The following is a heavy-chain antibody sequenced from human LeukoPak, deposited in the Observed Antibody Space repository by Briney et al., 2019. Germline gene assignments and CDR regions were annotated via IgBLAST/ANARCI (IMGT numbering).Heavy chain of an antibody. CDR1: GGTFSSYA. J-gene: IGHJ6*03. D-gene: IGHD3-16*01. CDR3: ARRRLNYYYMDV. Sequence: SVKVSCKASGGTFSSYAISWVRQAPGQGLEWMGGIIPIFGTANYAQKFQGRVTITADESTSTAYMELSSLRSEDTAVCYCARRRLNYYYMDVWGKGTTVTVSS. V-gene: IGHV1-69*13. CDR2: IIPIFGTA.